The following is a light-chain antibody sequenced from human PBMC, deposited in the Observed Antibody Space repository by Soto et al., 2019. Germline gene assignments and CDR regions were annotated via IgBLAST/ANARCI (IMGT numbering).Light chain of an antibody. CDR1: QSISSW. CDR2: DAS. CDR3: QQYNSYSLT. V-gene: IGKV1-5*01. J-gene: IGKJ4*01. Sequence: DIQMTQSPSTLSASVGDRGTITCRASQSISSWLAWYQQKPGKAPKLLIYDASSLEGGVPSRFSGSGSGTESTLTISSLQPDDFATYYCQQYNSYSLTFGGGTKVDI.